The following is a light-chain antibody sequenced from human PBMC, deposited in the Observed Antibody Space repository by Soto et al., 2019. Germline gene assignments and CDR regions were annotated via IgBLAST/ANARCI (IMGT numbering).Light chain of an antibody. CDR3: QVWDSSSDHYV. Sequence: SYELTQPPSVSVAPGKTARITCGGHNIGSKSVHWYQPKPGQAPVLVIYYDSDRPSGIPERFSGSNSGNTATLTISRVEAGDEADYYGQVWDSSSDHYVFGTGTKLTVL. CDR2: YDS. CDR1: NIGSKS. V-gene: IGLV3-21*04. J-gene: IGLJ1*01.